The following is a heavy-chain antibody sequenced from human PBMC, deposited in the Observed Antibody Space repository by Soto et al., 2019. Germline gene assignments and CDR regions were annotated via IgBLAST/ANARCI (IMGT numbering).Heavy chain of an antibody. CDR1: GFTFSSYA. CDR3: AKAGNVGGSGSYGSRYYYYGMDV. D-gene: IGHD3-10*01. Sequence: GGSLRLSCAASGFTFSSYAMSWVRQAPGKGLEWVSAISGSGGSTYYADSVKGRFTISRDNSKNTLYLQMNSLRAEDTAVYYCAKAGNVGGSGSYGSRYYYYGMDVWGQGTTVTVSS. V-gene: IGHV3-23*01. J-gene: IGHJ6*02. CDR2: ISGSGGST.